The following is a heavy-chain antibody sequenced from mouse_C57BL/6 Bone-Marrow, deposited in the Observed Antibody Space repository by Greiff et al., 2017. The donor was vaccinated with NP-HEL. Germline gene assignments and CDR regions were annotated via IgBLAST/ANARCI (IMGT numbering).Heavy chain of an antibody. CDR3: YSKGVVAPYWYFDV. V-gene: IGHV2-2*01. Sequence: QVQLKESGPGLVQPSQSLSITCTVSGFSLTSYGVHWVRQSPGKGLEWLGVIWSGGSTDYNAAFISRLSISKDNTKSQVFFKMIRLQADDTAIYYWYSKGVVAPYWYFDVWGTGTTVTVSS. CDR2: IWSGGST. CDR1: GFSLTSYG. D-gene: IGHD1-1*01. J-gene: IGHJ1*03.